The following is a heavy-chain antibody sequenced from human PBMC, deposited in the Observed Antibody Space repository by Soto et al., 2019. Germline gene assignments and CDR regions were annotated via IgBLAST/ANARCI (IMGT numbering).Heavy chain of an antibody. CDR1: GGSISSGGYS. CDR3: ARHSMVRGVIGNWFDP. CDR2: MYHSGST. J-gene: IGHJ5*02. Sequence: PSETLSVTCAVSGGSISSGGYSWSWIRQPPGKGLEWIGYMYHSGSTYYNPSLKSRVTISVDTSKNQFSLKLSSVTAADTAVYYCARHSMVRGVIGNWFDPWGQGTLVTVSS. V-gene: IGHV4-30-2*03. D-gene: IGHD3-10*01.